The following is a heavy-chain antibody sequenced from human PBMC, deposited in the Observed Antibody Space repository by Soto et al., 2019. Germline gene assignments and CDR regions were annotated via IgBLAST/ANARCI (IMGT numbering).Heavy chain of an antibody. Sequence: EVQLLESGGTLVQPGGSLRLSCAASGFTFSFYAMSWVRQAPGKGLEWVSAISGSGSATYYADSVKGRFTISRDNSKNTLYLQMSSLRAEDTAVYYCAKSPKSTNWYQNFDFWGLGTLVTVSS. J-gene: IGHJ4*02. CDR3: AKSPKSTNWYQNFDF. D-gene: IGHD6-13*01. CDR1: GFTFSFYA. CDR2: ISGSGSAT. V-gene: IGHV3-23*01.